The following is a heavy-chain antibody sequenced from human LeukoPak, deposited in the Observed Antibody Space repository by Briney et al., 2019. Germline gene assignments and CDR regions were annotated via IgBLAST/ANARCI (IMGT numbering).Heavy chain of an antibody. D-gene: IGHD6-6*01. CDR2: ISYDGSNK. V-gene: IGHV3-30-3*01. J-gene: IGHJ4*02. Sequence: AGGSLRLSCAASGFTFSSYAMHWVRQAPGKGLEWVAVISYDGSNKYYADSVKGRFTISRDNSKNTLYLQMNSLRAEDTAVYYCARQVAARPAYYFDYWGQGTLVTVSS. CDR3: ARQVAARPAYYFDY. CDR1: GFTFSSYA.